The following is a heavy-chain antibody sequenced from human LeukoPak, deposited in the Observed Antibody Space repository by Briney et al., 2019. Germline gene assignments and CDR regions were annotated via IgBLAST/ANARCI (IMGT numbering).Heavy chain of an antibody. J-gene: IGHJ3*02. CDR2: ISSSSSYI. CDR3: ARGGFPGAFDI. V-gene: IGHV3-21*01. CDR1: GFTFSSYS. Sequence: GGSLRLSCAASGFTFSSYSMNWVRQAPGKGLEWVSSISSSSSYIYYADSVKGRFTISRDNAKNSLYLQMNSLRAEDTAVYYCARGGFPGAFDIWGQGTMVTVSS.